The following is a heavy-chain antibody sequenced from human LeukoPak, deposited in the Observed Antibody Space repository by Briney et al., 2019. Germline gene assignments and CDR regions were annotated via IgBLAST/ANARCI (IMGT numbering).Heavy chain of an antibody. V-gene: IGHV3-7*01. CDR1: GLTFSSSW. D-gene: IGHD5-18*01. Sequence: GGSLRLSCAVSGLTFSSSWMDWVRRAPGKGLEWVASINPDGNKKYSADSVKGRFTISRDNAENSLYLQMNSLRVEDTAFYYCARDLAYSRLDYWGQGMLVTVSS. CDR2: INPDGNKK. CDR3: ARDLAYSRLDY. J-gene: IGHJ4*02.